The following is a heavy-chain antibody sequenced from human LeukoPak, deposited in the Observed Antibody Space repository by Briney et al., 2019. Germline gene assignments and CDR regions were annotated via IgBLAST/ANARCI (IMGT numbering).Heavy chain of an antibody. CDR3: AREGLLWFGESRGVFDY. CDR1: GGSISSSSYY. J-gene: IGHJ4*02. D-gene: IGHD3-10*01. CDR2: IYYSGST. V-gene: IGHV4-39*07. Sequence: SETLSLTCTVSGGSISSSSYYWGWIRQPPGKGLEWIGSIYYSGSTYYNPSLKSRVTISVDTSKNQFSLKLSSVTAADTAVYYCAREGLLWFGESRGVFDYWGQGTLVTVSS.